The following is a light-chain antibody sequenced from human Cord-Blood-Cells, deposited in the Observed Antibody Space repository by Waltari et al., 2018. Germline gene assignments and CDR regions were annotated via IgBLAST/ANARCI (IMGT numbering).Light chain of an antibody. CDR1: QGIRND. Sequence: AIQMTQSPSSLSASVGDRVTITCRASQGIRNDLGWYQQKPGKAPKLLIYAASSLQSGVPSRFSGSGAGTCFTLTISSLQPEYFATYYCLQDYNYPWTFGQGTKVEIK. J-gene: IGKJ1*01. CDR3: LQDYNYPWT. CDR2: AAS. V-gene: IGKV1-6*01.